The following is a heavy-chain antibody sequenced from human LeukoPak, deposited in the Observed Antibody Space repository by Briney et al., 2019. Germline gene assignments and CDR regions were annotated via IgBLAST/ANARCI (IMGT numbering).Heavy chain of an antibody. CDR3: ARHVMYSSGWYGLHSTNSKGFDP. D-gene: IGHD6-19*01. CDR2: INHSGST. Sequence: SETLSLTRAVYGGSFSGYYWSWIRQPPGKGLEWIGEINHSGSTNYNPSLKSRVTISVDTSKNQFSLKLSSVTAADTAVYYCARHVMYSSGWYGLHSTNSKGFDPWGQGTLVTVSS. CDR1: GGSFSGYY. V-gene: IGHV4-34*01. J-gene: IGHJ5*02.